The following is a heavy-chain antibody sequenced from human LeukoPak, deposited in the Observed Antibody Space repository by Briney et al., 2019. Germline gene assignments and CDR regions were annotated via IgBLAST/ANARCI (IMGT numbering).Heavy chain of an antibody. Sequence: AESLRLSCAASGFTFSSYWMSWVRQAPAKGLGWVANIKQDGSEKYYVDSVKGRFTISRDNAKNSLYLQMNSLRAEDTAVYYCARHLEGHICYFDSWGQGTLVTVSS. CDR3: ARHLEGHICYFDS. V-gene: IGHV3-7*01. CDR2: IKQDGSEK. D-gene: IGHD2-21*01. J-gene: IGHJ4*02. CDR1: GFTFSSYW.